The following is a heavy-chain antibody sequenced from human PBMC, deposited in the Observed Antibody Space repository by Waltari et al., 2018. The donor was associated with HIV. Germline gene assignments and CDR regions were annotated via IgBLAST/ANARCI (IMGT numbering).Heavy chain of an antibody. V-gene: IGHV3-30-3*01. CDR2: ISFDGSNK. CDR3: VRDRSLKT. CDR1: GFTFSKYA. Sequence: QVQLVESGGGGVQPGRSLRLFCAASGFTFSKYAMHWVRQAPGKGLEWVAVISFDGSNKYYADSVKGRLTISRDNSKNTLHLQMNSLRAEDTAVYYCVRDRSLKTWGQGTLVTVSS. D-gene: IGHD3-16*02. J-gene: IGHJ5*02.